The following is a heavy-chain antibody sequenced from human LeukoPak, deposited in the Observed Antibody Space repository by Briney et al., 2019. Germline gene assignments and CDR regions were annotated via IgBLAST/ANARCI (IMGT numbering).Heavy chain of an antibody. CDR3: ARVGSYNFDY. D-gene: IGHD1-26*01. V-gene: IGHV4-39*07. Sequence: SETLSLTCTVSGGSISSSSYYWGCIRQPPGKGLEWIGSIYYSGSTNYNPSLKSRVTISVDTSKNQFSLKLSSVTAADTAVYYCARVGSYNFDYWGQGTLVTVSS. CDR1: GGSISSSSYY. CDR2: IYYSGST. J-gene: IGHJ4*02.